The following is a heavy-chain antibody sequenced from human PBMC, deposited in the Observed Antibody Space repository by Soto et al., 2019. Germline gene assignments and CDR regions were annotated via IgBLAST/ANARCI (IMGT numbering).Heavy chain of an antibody. CDR3: ARGPPLGY. CDR1: GGSISSGGYS. J-gene: IGHJ4*02. CDR2: IYHSGST. V-gene: IGHV4-30-2*01. Sequence: SETLSLTCAVSGGSISSGGYSWSWIRQPPGKGLEWIGYIYHSGSTNYNPSLKSRVTISVDTSKNQFSLKLSSVTAADTAVYYCARGPPLGYWGQGISVTVSS.